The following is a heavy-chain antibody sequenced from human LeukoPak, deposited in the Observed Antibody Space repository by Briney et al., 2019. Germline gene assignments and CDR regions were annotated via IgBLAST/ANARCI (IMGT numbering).Heavy chain of an antibody. CDR1: GFTFGDYA. CDR3: TREMATITGY. D-gene: IGHD5-24*01. V-gene: IGHV3-49*04. J-gene: IGHJ4*02. CDR2: IRSKAYGGTT. Sequence: GRSLRLSCTASGFTFGDYAMSWVRQAPGRGLEWVGFIRSKAYGGTTEYAASVKGRFTISRDDSKSIAYLQMNSLKTEDTAVYYCTREMATITGYWGQGTLVTVSS.